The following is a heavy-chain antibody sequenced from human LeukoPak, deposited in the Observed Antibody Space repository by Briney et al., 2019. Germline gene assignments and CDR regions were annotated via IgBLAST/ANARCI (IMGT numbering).Heavy chain of an antibody. J-gene: IGHJ4*02. D-gene: IGHD5-12*01. Sequence: GGSLRLSCAASGLTFSSYWMHWVRQAPGKGLVWVSRINTDGSTTNYADSVKGRFTISRDNAKDTLYLQMNSLRAEDTAVYYCARRVIYSGYEKRFDYWGQGTLVTVSS. CDR1: GLTFSSYW. V-gene: IGHV3-74*01. CDR3: ARRVIYSGYEKRFDY. CDR2: INTDGSTT.